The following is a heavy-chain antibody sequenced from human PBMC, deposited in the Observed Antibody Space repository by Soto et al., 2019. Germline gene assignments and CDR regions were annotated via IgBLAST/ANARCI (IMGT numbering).Heavy chain of an antibody. V-gene: IGHV4-30-4*01. Sequence: SETLSLTCTVSGGSISSGDYYWSWIRQPPGKGLEWIGYIYYSGRTYYNPSLKSRVTISVDTSKNQFSLKLSSVTAADTAVYYCARDSATYYDFWSGLYYGMDVWGQGTTVTVSS. CDR3: ARDSATYYDFWSGLYYGMDV. D-gene: IGHD3-3*01. J-gene: IGHJ6*02. CDR2: IYYSGRT. CDR1: GGSISSGDYY.